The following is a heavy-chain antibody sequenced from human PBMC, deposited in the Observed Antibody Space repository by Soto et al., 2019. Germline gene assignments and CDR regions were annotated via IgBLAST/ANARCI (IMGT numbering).Heavy chain of an antibody. CDR1: GGSISSYY. Sequence: PSETLSLTCTVSGGSISSYYWSWIRQPPGKGLEWIGYIYYSGTTNYNPSLKSRVTISVDTSKNQFSLKLRSVTAADTAVYYCARGPRSTYDHRGQPLDYWGQGTLVTVSS. J-gene: IGHJ4*02. D-gene: IGHD3-22*01. CDR3: ARGPRSTYDHRGQPLDY. CDR2: IYYSGTT. V-gene: IGHV4-59*01.